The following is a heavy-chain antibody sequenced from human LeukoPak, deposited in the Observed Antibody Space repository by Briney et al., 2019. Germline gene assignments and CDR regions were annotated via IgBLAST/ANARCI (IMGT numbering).Heavy chain of an antibody. V-gene: IGHV3-11*01. CDR3: ARDPAAVRYFDL. CDR2: ISSSGRLI. D-gene: IGHD3-10*01. J-gene: IGHJ2*01. Sequence: KPGGSLRLSCAASGFTFSDYYMIWLRQAPGKGLEWLSYISSSGRLIYYADSVEGRFTTSRDIAKNAVYLQMNSLRVEDSAVYYCARDPAAVRYFDLWGRGTLVTVSS. CDR1: GFTFSDYY.